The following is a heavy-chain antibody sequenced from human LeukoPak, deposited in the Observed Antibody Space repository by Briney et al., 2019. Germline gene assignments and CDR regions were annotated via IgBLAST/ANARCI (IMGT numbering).Heavy chain of an antibody. J-gene: IGHJ4*02. CDR1: GFTFGNYA. D-gene: IGHD5-18*01. V-gene: IGHV3-33*01. Sequence: GGSLRLSCAASGFTFGNYAMHWVRQAPGNGLEWVAVFWSDGSSKFYADSVKGRFAISRDNSKNSLYLQMNSLRAEDTAVYYCARDRGYSADFDHWGQGTLVTVSS. CDR2: FWSDGSSK. CDR3: ARDRGYSADFDH.